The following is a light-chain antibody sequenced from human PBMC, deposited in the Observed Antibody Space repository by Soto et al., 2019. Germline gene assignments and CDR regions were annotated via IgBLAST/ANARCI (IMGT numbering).Light chain of an antibody. Sequence: DIQMTQSPSTLSASVGDRVTITCRASQSISSWLAWYQQKPGKAPKLLIYDASSLESGVPSRFSGSGSGTEFTLTISGLEIEDFAIYYCQQRYSWLRVFGQGTKVDIK. CDR1: QSISSW. V-gene: IGKV1-5*01. CDR3: QQRYSWLRV. CDR2: DAS. J-gene: IGKJ1*01.